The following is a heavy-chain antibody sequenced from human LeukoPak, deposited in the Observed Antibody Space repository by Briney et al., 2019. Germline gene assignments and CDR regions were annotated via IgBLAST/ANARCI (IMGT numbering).Heavy chain of an antibody. CDR1: GDSISSYH. J-gene: IGHJ4*02. CDR2: IYYSGST. Sequence: SETLSLTCTVSGDSISSYHWTWIRQPPGGGLEWIGYIYYSGSTNYNPSLKSRVTISLDTSNNQFSLKLSSVTAADTAIYYCATYTRHCSGGTCYSIDYWGQGTLVSVSS. D-gene: IGHD2-15*01. V-gene: IGHV4-59*08. CDR3: ATYTRHCSGGTCYSIDY.